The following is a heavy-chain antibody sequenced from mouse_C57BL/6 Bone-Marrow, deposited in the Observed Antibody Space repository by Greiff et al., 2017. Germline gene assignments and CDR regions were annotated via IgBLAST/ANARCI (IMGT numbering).Heavy chain of an antibody. CDR2: IDPSDSYT. V-gene: IGHV1-50*01. CDR1: GYTFTSYW. Sequence: QVQLQQSGAELVKPGASVKLSCKASGYTFTSYWMQWVKQRPGQGLDWIGEIDPSDSYTNYNQKFKGKATLTVDTSSSTAYMQLSSLTSEDSAVYYCARNYPAWFAYWGQGTLVTVSA. CDR3: ARNYPAWFAY. J-gene: IGHJ3*01. D-gene: IGHD1-1*02.